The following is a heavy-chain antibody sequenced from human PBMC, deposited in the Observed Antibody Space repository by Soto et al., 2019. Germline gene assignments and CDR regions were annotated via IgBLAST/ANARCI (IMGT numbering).Heavy chain of an antibody. J-gene: IGHJ6*02. CDR2: IKQDGSEK. Sequence: GGSLRLSCAASGFTFSSYWMSWVRQSPGKGLEWVANIKQDGSEKYYVDSVKGRFTISRDNAKNSLYLQMNSLRAEDTAVYYCASDIAAAGLYYYGMDVWGQGTTVTVSS. D-gene: IGHD6-13*01. CDR3: ASDIAAAGLYYYGMDV. CDR1: GFTFSSYW. V-gene: IGHV3-7*01.